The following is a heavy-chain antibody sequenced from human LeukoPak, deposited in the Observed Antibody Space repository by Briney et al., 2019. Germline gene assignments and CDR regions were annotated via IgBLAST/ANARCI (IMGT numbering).Heavy chain of an antibody. CDR2: ISYDGSNK. Sequence: GRSLRLSCAASGFTFSNYAMYWVRQAPVKGLEWVAVISYDGSNKDYADSVKGRFTISRDKSKDTLYLQMNSLRAEDTAVYYCARDPYYGSGKYYHGMDLWGQGTTVTVSS. J-gene: IGHJ6*02. CDR1: GFTFSNYA. D-gene: IGHD3-10*01. CDR3: ARDPYYGSGKYYHGMDL. V-gene: IGHV3-30-3*01.